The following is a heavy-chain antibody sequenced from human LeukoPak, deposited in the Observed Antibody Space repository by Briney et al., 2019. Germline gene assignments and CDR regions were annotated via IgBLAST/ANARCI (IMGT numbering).Heavy chain of an antibody. CDR2: IYTSGST. V-gene: IGHV4-61*02. CDR1: GDSISSGGYY. J-gene: IGHJ4*02. D-gene: IGHD3-22*01. CDR3: ATEAYYSDNSGYYPYI. Sequence: PSQTLSLTCTVSGDSISSGGYYWCWIRQPAGKGLEWIGRIYTSGSTNYNPSLKRRVTISVDTSKNQFSLKLSSVTAAHTAVYYSATEAYYSDNSGYYPYIWGQRTLVTVSS.